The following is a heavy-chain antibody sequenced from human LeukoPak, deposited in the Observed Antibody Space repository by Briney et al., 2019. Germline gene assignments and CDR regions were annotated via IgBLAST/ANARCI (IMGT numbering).Heavy chain of an antibody. CDR3: ARARYCSSTSCYNRYFQH. D-gene: IGHD2-2*02. CDR2: IIPIFGTA. Sequence: VASVKVSCKASGGTFSSYAISWVRQAPGQRLEWMGGIIPIFGTANYAQKFQGRVTITADESTSTAYMELSSLRSEDTAVYYCARARYCSSTSCYNRYFQHWGQGTLVTVSS. J-gene: IGHJ1*01. V-gene: IGHV1-69*13. CDR1: GGTFSSYA.